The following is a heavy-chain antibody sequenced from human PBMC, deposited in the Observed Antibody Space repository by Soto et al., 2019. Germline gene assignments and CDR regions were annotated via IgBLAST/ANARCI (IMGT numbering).Heavy chain of an antibody. J-gene: IGHJ6*02. CDR3: ARDLWGYCGTDCYPLDV. CDR2: ISKDSGRAT. Sequence: PGGSLRLSCAASGFIFRDWFMSWIRQAPGKGLEWISYISKDSGRATRYADSVKGRFTISRDNAKNSLFLQMNNLTVEDTAVYYCARDLWGYCGTDCYPLDVWGQGTTVTVSS. D-gene: IGHD2-21*02. V-gene: IGHV3-11*01. CDR1: GFIFRDWF.